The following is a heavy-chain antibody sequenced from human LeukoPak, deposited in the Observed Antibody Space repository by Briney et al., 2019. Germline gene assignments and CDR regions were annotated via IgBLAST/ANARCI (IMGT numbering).Heavy chain of an antibody. Sequence: ASVKVSCKASGFVFTGYYIHWVRQAPGQGLEWMGWMNPNSGTTKSAQKFQGRVTLTRDTSISTAYMELSSLGSDDTAVYYCARDGSGFSPNWYFDLWGRGTLVTVSS. D-gene: IGHD3-3*01. J-gene: IGHJ2*01. CDR1: GFVFTGYY. CDR3: ARDGSGFSPNWYFDL. V-gene: IGHV1-2*02. CDR2: MNPNSGTT.